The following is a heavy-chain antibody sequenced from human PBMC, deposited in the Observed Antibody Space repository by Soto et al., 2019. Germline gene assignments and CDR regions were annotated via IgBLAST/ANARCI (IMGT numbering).Heavy chain of an antibody. J-gene: IGHJ6*02. D-gene: IGHD3-10*01. Sequence: SVEVSCKVSGGAFSSYSISWVRQAPGQGLEWMGGIIPIFGTANYAQKFQGRVTITADESTSTAYMELSSLRSEDMAVYYCARAWFGELSGYYYYGMDGWGQGTTVTVSS. V-gene: IGHV1-69*13. CDR1: GGAFSSYS. CDR2: IIPIFGTA. CDR3: ARAWFGELSGYYYYGMDG.